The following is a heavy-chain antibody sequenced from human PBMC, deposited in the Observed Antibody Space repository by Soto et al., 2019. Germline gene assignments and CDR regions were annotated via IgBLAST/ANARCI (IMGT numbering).Heavy chain of an antibody. J-gene: IGHJ6*02. V-gene: IGHV3-11*06. Sequence: PGGSLRLSCAASGFTFSDYYMSWIRQAPGKGLEWVSYISSSSSYTNYADSVKGRFTISRDNAKNSLYLQVNRLRAEDTAVYYCARDCGGDCYYYYGMDVWGQGTTVTVSS. CDR3: ARDCGGDCYYYYGMDV. CDR2: ISSSSSYT. D-gene: IGHD2-21*02. CDR1: GFTFSDYY.